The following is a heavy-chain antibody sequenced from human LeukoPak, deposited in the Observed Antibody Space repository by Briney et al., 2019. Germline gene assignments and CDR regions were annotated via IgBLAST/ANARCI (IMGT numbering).Heavy chain of an antibody. J-gene: IGHJ5*02. V-gene: IGHV4-39*01. Sequence: PSETLSLTCTVSGGSISSSSYYWGWIRQPPGKGLEWIGSIYYSGSTYYNPSLKSRVTISVDTSKNQFSLKLSSVTAADTAVYYCARLSSPSGGLDPWGQGTLVTVSS. CDR3: ARLSSPSGGLDP. CDR1: GGSISSSSYY. D-gene: IGHD6-6*01. CDR2: IYYSGST.